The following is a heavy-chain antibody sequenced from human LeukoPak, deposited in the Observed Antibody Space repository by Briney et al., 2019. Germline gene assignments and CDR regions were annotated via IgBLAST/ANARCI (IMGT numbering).Heavy chain of an antibody. D-gene: IGHD5-12*01. CDR3: ARLSGYNLSRNAFNF. CDR1: GGSVSHTAYS. V-gene: IGHV4-39*01. J-gene: IGHJ3*01. Sequence: PSETLSLTCTVSGGSVSHTAYSWGWIRQPPGKGLEWIGNIYMNGHTYYNPSLALRGRVTLSLDTSTNEFSLKVSSVTAADTAVYYCARLSGYNLSRNAFNFWGQGTMVTVSS. CDR2: IYMNGHT.